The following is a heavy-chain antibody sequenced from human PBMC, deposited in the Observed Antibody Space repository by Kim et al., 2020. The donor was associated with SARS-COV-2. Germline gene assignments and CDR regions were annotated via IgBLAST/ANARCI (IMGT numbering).Heavy chain of an antibody. CDR1: GYTFTSYG. J-gene: IGHJ5*02. D-gene: IGHD3-10*01. CDR3: ARGGAGTIWFGEFLWFDP. V-gene: IGHV1-18*04. CDR2: ISAYNGNT. Sequence: ASVKVSCKASGYTFTSYGISWVRQAPGQGLEWMGWISAYNGNTNYAQKLQGRVTMTTDTSTSTAYMELRSLRSDDTAVYYCARGGAGTIWFGEFLWFDPWGQGTLVTVSS.